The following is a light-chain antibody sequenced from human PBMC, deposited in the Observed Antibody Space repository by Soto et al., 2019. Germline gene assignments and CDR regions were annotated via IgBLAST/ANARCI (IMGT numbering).Light chain of an antibody. CDR2: GSS. Sequence: DVQMTQSPSPLSASVGDRDTIACRASQAISHYLAWYQQKPGKVPELLIYGSSTLQSGVQSRFSGSGSGTDFTLTISSLQPEDVATYYCQKYDSAPFTFGHGTNVDIK. CDR1: QAISHY. J-gene: IGKJ3*01. CDR3: QKYDSAPFT. V-gene: IGKV1-27*01.